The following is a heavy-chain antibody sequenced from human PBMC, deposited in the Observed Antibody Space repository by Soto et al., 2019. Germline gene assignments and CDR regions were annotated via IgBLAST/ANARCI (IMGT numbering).Heavy chain of an antibody. V-gene: IGHV4-39*01. Sequence: PSETLSLTCTVSGGSISSSSCYWGWIRQPPGKGLEWIGSIYYSGSTYYNPSLKSRVTISVDTSKNQFSLKLSSVTAADTAVYYCARPQKGYCSGGSRYSLTYDAFDIWGQGTMVTVSS. CDR1: GGSISSSSCY. CDR3: ARPQKGYCSGGSRYSLTYDAFDI. D-gene: IGHD2-15*01. J-gene: IGHJ3*02. CDR2: IYYSGST.